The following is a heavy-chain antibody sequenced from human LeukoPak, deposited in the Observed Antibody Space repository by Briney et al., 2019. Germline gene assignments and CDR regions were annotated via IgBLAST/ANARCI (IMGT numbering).Heavy chain of an antibody. CDR3: AKTNRAYCSSTSCLIDY. J-gene: IGHJ4*02. V-gene: IGHV3-11*04. Sequence: GGSLRLSCAASGFTFSDYYMSWIRQAPGKGLEWVSYISSSGSTIYYADSVKGRFTISRDNSKNTLYLQMNSLRAEDTAVYYCAKTNRAYCSSTSCLIDYWGQGTLVTVSS. CDR1: GFTFSDYY. D-gene: IGHD2-2*01. CDR2: ISSSGSTI.